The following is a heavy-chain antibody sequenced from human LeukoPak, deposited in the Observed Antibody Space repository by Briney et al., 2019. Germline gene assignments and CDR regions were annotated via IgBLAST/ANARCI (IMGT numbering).Heavy chain of an antibody. D-gene: IGHD6-13*01. Sequence: GGSLRLSCAASGFTFSDYYMSWVRQAPGKGLEWVSYISSSSSTIYYADSVKGRFTISRDNAKNSLYLQMNSLRAEDTAVYYCARLVQTIAAAGTIWFDPWGQGTLVTVSS. CDR3: ARLVQTIAAAGTIWFDP. CDR1: GFTFSDYY. V-gene: IGHV3-11*04. CDR2: ISSSSSTI. J-gene: IGHJ5*02.